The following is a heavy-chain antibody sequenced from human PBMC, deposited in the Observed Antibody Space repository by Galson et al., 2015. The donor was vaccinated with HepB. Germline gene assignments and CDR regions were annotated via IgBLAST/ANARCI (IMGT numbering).Heavy chain of an antibody. D-gene: IGHD1/OR15-1a*01. CDR1: GFSLTTTGVG. J-gene: IGHJ3*02. Sequence: PALVKPTQTLTLTCTFSGFSLTTTGVGVGWIRQPPGKALEWLALVYWNDNKRYSPSLESRLTITKDTSKNQVVLRMTNMDPVDTATYYCAHRRGTTIPGAFDIWGQGTLVTVSS. V-gene: IGHV2-5*01. CDR2: VYWNDNK. CDR3: AHRRGTTIPGAFDI.